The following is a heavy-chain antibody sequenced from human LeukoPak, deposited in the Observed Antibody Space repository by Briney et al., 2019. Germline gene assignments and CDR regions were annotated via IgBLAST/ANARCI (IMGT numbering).Heavy chain of an antibody. Sequence: SETLSLTCTVSGYSISSGYYWGWIRQPPGKGLEWIGSIYYSGSTYYNPSLKSRVTISVDTSKNQFSLKLSSVTAADTAVYYCARAPYEGFDYWGQGTLVTVSS. V-gene: IGHV4-38-2*02. D-gene: IGHD3-22*01. J-gene: IGHJ4*02. CDR3: ARAPYEGFDY. CDR2: IYYSGST. CDR1: GYSISSGYY.